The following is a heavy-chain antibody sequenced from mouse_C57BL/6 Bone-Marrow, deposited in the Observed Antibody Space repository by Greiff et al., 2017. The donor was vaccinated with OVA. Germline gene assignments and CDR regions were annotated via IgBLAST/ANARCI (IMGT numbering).Heavy chain of an antibody. Sequence: VQLQQSGPELVKPGASVKMSCKASGYTFTDYNMHWVKQSHGKSLEWIGYIKPNNGGTSYNQKFKGKATLTVNKSSSTAYMELRSLTSEDSAVYYCARFYDGYLYWYFDVWGTGTTVTVSS. J-gene: IGHJ1*03. CDR2: IKPNNGGT. V-gene: IGHV1-22*01. D-gene: IGHD2-3*01. CDR3: ARFYDGYLYWYFDV. CDR1: GYTFTDYN.